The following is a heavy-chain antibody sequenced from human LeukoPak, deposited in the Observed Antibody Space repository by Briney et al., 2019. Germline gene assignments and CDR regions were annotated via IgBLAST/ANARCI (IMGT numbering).Heavy chain of an antibody. D-gene: IGHD3-10*01. V-gene: IGHV1-46*01. CDR3: ARYYYGSGTDYSWFDP. Sequence: ASVKVSCKASGYTFTSYHMNWVRQAPGQGLEWMGIISPSGGRTSYAQKFQGRVTMTRDTSTSTVYMELTSLRSEDSAVYYCARYYYGSGTDYSWFDPWGQGTLVTVSS. CDR2: ISPSGGRT. J-gene: IGHJ5*02. CDR1: GYTFTSYH.